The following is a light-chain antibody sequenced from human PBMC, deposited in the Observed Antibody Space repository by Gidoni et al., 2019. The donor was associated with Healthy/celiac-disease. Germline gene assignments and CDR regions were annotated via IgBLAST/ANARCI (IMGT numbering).Light chain of an antibody. CDR3: QQYHNWPPLT. V-gene: IGKV3-15*01. CDR1: QSVSSN. Sequence: EIVMTQSPATLSVSPGERATLSCRASQSVSSNLAWYQQKPGQAPRLLIYGASTRATGIPARFRVSGSGTEFTLTLSSLQSEDFAVYYCQQYHNWPPLTFGGGTKVEIK. J-gene: IGKJ4*01. CDR2: GAS.